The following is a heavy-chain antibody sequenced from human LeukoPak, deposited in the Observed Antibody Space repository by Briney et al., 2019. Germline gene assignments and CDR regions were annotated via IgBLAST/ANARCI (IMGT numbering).Heavy chain of an antibody. D-gene: IGHD2-15*01. CDR1: GGSISSSNW. CDR2: IYHSGST. V-gene: IGHV4-4*02. CDR3: ARAKVVVAATREGAFDI. Sequence: SETLSLTCAVSGGSISSSNWWSWVRQPPGKGMEWIGEIYHSGSTNYNPSLKSRVTISVDKSKNQFSLKLSSVTAADTAVYYCARAKVVVAATREGAFDIWGQGTMVTVSS. J-gene: IGHJ3*02.